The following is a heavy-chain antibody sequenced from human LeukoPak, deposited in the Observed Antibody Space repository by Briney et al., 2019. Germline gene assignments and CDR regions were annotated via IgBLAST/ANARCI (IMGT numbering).Heavy chain of an antibody. D-gene: IGHD3-10*01. CDR2: IHHSGST. CDR3: ARVSSGVRGVIILPFDY. V-gene: IGHV4-38-2*01. Sequence: SETLSLTCAVSGYSISSGYYWGWIRQPSGKGLEWIGSIHHSGSTYYNPSLKSRVTISVDTSKNQFSLKLSAVTAADTAVYYCARVSSGVRGVIILPFDYWGQGTLVTVSS. CDR1: GYSISSGYY. J-gene: IGHJ4*02.